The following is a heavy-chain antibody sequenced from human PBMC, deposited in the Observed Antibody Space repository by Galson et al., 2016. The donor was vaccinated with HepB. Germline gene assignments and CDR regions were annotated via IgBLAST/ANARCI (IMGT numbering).Heavy chain of an antibody. J-gene: IGHJ3*02. CDR1: GGTFKSYA. Sequence: SVKVSCKASGGTFKSYAFSWVRQAPGQGLEWMGWIIPMFGSTNYAQKFQGRVTISADESMSTAYLQWSSLKASDTAMYYCARLQGYNDAFDIWGQGTMVTVSS. CDR3: ARLQGYNDAFDI. CDR2: IIPMFGST. V-gene: IGHV1-69*13. D-gene: IGHD5-18*01.